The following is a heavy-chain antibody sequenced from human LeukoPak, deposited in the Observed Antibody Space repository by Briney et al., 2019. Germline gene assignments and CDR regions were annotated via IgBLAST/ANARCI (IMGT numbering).Heavy chain of an antibody. CDR2: ISGSGGST. Sequence: GGSLRLSCAASGFTFSSYAMSWVRQAPGKGLEWVSAISGSGGSTYYADSVKGRFTISRDNSKNTLYLQMNSLRAEDTAVYYCAKDGFGRAKGFGDIVVVPAAPNWFDPWGQGTLVTVSS. J-gene: IGHJ5*02. D-gene: IGHD2-2*01. CDR3: AKDGFGRAKGFGDIVVVPAAPNWFDP. V-gene: IGHV3-23*01. CDR1: GFTFSSYA.